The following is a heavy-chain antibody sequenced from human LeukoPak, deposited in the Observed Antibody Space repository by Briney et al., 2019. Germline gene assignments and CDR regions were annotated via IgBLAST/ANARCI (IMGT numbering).Heavy chain of an antibody. CDR2: ISSSGSTI. CDR3: AELGITMIGGV. CDR1: RFSFSSFN. D-gene: IGHD3-10*02. J-gene: IGHJ6*04. V-gene: IGHV3-48*03. Sequence: GGSLRLSCAVSRFSFSSFNMHWVRQAPGKGLEWVSYISSSGSTIYYADSVKGRFTISRDNAKNSLYLQMNSLRAEDTAVYYCAELGITMIGGVWGKGTTVTISS.